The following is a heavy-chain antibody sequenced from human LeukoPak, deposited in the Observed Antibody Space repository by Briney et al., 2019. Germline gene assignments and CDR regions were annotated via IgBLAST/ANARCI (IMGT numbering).Heavy chain of an antibody. J-gene: IGHJ4*02. V-gene: IGHV4-39*01. Sequence: SETLSLTCTVSGGSISSSSYYWGWIRQPPGKGLEWIGSIYYSGSTYYNPSLKSRVTISVDTSKNQFSLKLSSVTAADTAVYYCARHRDFMIVVALDYWGQGTLVTVSS. CDR3: ARHRDFMIVVALDY. CDR1: GGSISSSSYY. D-gene: IGHD3-22*01. CDR2: IYYSGST.